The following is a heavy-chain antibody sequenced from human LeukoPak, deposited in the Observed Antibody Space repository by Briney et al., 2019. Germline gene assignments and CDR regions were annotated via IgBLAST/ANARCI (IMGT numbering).Heavy chain of an antibody. Sequence: SETLSLTCAVYGGSFSGYYWSWIRQPPGKGLEWIGEINHSGSTNYNPSLKSRVTISVDTSKNQFSLKLSSVTAADTAVYYCARVPSGLLCPDYWGQGTLVTVSS. CDR1: GGSFSGYY. V-gene: IGHV4-34*01. CDR2: INHSGST. D-gene: IGHD2-2*01. J-gene: IGHJ4*02. CDR3: ARVPSGLLCPDY.